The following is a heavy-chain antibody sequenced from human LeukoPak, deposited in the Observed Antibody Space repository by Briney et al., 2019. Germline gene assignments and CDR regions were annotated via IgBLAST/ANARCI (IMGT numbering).Heavy chain of an antibody. D-gene: IGHD3-10*01. V-gene: IGHV4-30-4*01. CDR3: AREDRFGGTDRWG. CDR2: IYYSGST. J-gene: IGHJ4*02. CDR1: GGSISSGDYY. Sequence: SQTLSLTCTVSGGSISSGDYYWSWIRQPPGKGLEWIGYIYYSGSTYYNPSLKSRVTISVDTSKNQFSLKLSSVTAADTAVYYWAREDRFGGTDRWGGGQGTLVTVSS.